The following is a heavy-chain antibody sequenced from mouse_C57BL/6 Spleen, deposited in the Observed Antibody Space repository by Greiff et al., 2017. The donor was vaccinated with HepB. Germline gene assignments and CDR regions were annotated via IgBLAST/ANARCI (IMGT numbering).Heavy chain of an antibody. CDR1: GYTFTDYN. V-gene: IGHV1-22*01. J-gene: IGHJ2*01. Sequence: VQLKESGPELVKPGASVKMSCKASGYTFTDYNMHWVKQSHGKSLEWIGYINPNNGGTSYNQKFKGKATLTVNKSSSTAYMELRSLTSEDSAVYYCARSTMVTDFDYWGQGTTLTVSS. CDR2: INPNNGGT. D-gene: IGHD2-2*01. CDR3: ARSTMVTDFDY.